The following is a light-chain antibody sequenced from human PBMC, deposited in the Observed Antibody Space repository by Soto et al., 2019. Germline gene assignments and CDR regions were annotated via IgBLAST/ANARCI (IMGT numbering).Light chain of an antibody. J-gene: IGKJ5*01. V-gene: IGKV1-39*01. CDR3: QQSSTALIT. CDR1: QSISSY. CDR2: AAS. Sequence: DIQLTQSPSFLSASVGDRVTITCRASQSISSYLNWYQQKPGKAPKLLIYAASSLQSGVPSRFSGSGSGTDFTLTITSLQPEDFATYYCQQSSTALITFGQGTRLEIK.